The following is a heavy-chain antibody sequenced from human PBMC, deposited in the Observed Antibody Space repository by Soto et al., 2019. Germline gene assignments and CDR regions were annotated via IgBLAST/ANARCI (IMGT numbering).Heavy chain of an antibody. CDR1: GGNLSTSD. Sequence: QVQLVQSGAEVKKPGSSVKVSCKASGGNLSTSDISWVRQAPGQGLDRMGRIIPILGMTYDEQKFQGRVTVTADKSASTAYMELSRLKSDHTDVYYCASTFFGVEAPLRCWLVPWAQGILVTVSS. D-gene: IGHD3-3*01. CDR2: IIPILGMT. J-gene: IGHJ5*02. V-gene: IGHV1-69*02. CDR3: ASTFFGVEAPLRCWLVP.